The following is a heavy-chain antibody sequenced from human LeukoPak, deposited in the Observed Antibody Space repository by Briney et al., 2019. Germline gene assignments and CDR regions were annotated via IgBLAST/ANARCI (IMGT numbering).Heavy chain of an antibody. CDR3: AKYYYDSSGYYYGAFDI. D-gene: IGHD3-22*01. V-gene: IGHV3-21*01. J-gene: IGHJ3*02. CDR1: GFTFSSYS. Sequence: PGGSLRLSCAASGFTFSSYSMNWVRQAPGKGLEWVSSISSSSSYIYYADSVKGRFTISRDNAKNSLYLQMNSLRAEDTAVYYCAKYYYDSSGYYYGAFDIWGQGTMVTVSS. CDR2: ISSSSSYI.